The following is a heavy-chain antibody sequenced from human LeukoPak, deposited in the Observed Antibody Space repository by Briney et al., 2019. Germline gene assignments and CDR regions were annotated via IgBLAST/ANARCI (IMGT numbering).Heavy chain of an antibody. CDR1: GGSISTYY. J-gene: IGHJ3*02. CDR2: IYRSGII. CDR3: ARRQTFADSTAWYDTFDI. Sequence: PSETLSLTCTVSGGSISTYYWSWIRQPPRKGLEFIAYIYRSGIINYNPSLQSRVTMSVDTSENRFSLNLSSMTAADTAVYYCARRQTFADSTAWYDTFDIWGHGTMVTVSS. D-gene: IGHD6-19*01. V-gene: IGHV4-59*08.